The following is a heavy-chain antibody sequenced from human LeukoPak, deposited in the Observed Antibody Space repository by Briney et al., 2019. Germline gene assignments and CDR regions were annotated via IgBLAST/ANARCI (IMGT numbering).Heavy chain of an antibody. CDR1: GYTFTSYD. D-gene: IGHD6-13*01. Sequence: VASVTVSCKASGYTFTSYDINWVRQATGQGLEWMGWMNPNSGNTGYAQKFQGRVTMTRNTSISTAYMELSSLRSEDTAVYYCARARGYIAAADINAFDIWGQGTMVTVSS. CDR3: ARARGYIAAADINAFDI. J-gene: IGHJ3*02. V-gene: IGHV1-8*01. CDR2: MNPNSGNT.